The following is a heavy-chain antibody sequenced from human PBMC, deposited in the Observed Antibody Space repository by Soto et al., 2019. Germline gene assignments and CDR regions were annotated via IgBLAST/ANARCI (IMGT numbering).Heavy chain of an antibody. D-gene: IGHD3-9*01. V-gene: IGHV3-21*01. Sequence: PGGSLRLSCVASGFTVSSNYMNWVRQAPGKGLEWVSSISSSSSYIYYADSVKGRFTISRDNAKNSLYLQMNSLRAEDTAVYYCARDPFNYDILTGPPPNDYWRQGTLVTVSS. J-gene: IGHJ4*02. CDR1: GFTVSSNY. CDR3: ARDPFNYDILTGPPPNDY. CDR2: ISSSSSYI.